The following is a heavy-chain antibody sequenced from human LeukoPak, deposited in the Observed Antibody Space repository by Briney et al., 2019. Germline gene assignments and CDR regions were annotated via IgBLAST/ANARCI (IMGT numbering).Heavy chain of an antibody. CDR3: AKVITVTTMDY. CDR2: ISGSGGST. Sequence: PGGPLRLSCAASGFTFTNYAMHWVRQAPGKGLEWVSAISGSGGSTYYADSVKGRFTISRDNSKNTLYLQMNSLRAEDTAVYYCAKVITVTTMDYWGQGTLVTVSS. D-gene: IGHD4-17*01. J-gene: IGHJ4*02. V-gene: IGHV3-23*01. CDR1: GFTFTNYA.